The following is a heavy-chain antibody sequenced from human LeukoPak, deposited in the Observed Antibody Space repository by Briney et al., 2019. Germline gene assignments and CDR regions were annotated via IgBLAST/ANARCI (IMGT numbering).Heavy chain of an antibody. CDR1: GGSISSHY. J-gene: IGHJ5*01. Sequence: SETLSLTCTVSGGSISSHYRSWIRQPPGKGLEWIGYIYYDGSTRYNPSLKSRITISVDTSKNQFSLKLSSVTAADTAVYYCARGGDWFDSWGQGTLVTVSA. V-gene: IGHV4-59*11. CDR2: IYYDGST. CDR3: ARGGDWFDS. D-gene: IGHD1-26*01.